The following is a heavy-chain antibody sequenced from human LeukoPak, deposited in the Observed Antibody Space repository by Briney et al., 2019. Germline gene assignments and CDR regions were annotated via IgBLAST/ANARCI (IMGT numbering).Heavy chain of an antibody. Sequence: ETLSLTCAVYGGSFSGYYWSWVRQAPGKGLEWVANIKEDGSEKHYVDSVKGRFTISRDNAKNSLYLQSLYLQMNSLRAEDTAVYYCARAHYSSLDYWGQGTLVTVSS. D-gene: IGHD3-22*01. CDR3: ARAHYSSLDY. J-gene: IGHJ4*02. V-gene: IGHV3-7*01. CDR1: GGSFSGYY. CDR2: IKEDGSEK.